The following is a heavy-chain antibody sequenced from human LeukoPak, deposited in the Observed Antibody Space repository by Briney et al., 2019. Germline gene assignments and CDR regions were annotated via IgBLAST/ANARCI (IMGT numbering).Heavy chain of an antibody. D-gene: IGHD1-7*01. Sequence: SETLSLTCTVSGGSISSYYWSWIRQPPGKGLEWIGSIYYSGSTYYNPSLKSRVTISVDTSKNQFSLKLSSVTAADTAVYYCARHGPTWNYGEIDYWGQGALVTVSS. CDR1: GGSISSYY. CDR2: IYYSGST. J-gene: IGHJ4*02. V-gene: IGHV4-39*01. CDR3: ARHGPTWNYGEIDY.